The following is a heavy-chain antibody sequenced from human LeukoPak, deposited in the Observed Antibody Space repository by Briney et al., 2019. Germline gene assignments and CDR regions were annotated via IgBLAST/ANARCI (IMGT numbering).Heavy chain of an antibody. J-gene: IGHJ4*02. Sequence: PGGSLRLSCAASGFTFSSYAMSWVRQAPGKGLEWASAISGSGGSTYYADSVKGRFTISRDNSKNTLYLQMNSLRAEDTAVYYCAKDSPRLTQRIAAAGTGYWGQGTLVTVSS. V-gene: IGHV3-23*01. CDR2: ISGSGGST. CDR1: GFTFSSYA. CDR3: AKDSPRLTQRIAAAGTGY. D-gene: IGHD6-13*01.